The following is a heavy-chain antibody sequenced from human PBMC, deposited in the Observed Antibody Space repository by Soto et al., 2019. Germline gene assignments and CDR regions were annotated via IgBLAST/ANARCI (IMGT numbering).Heavy chain of an antibody. CDR3: ATVLRGHHGNDGY. CDR1: GFTFSDYY. J-gene: IGHJ4*02. Sequence: QVQLLESGGGLVKPGGSLRLSCAASGFTFSDYYMSWLRQAPGKGLEYVSYISWNGDTNYADSVRGRFIISRDDAKNSLSLQMNFLRAEDTAIYYCATVLRGHHGNDGYWGQGTLVTVSS. CDR2: ISWNGDT. D-gene: IGHD5-12*01. V-gene: IGHV3-11*03.